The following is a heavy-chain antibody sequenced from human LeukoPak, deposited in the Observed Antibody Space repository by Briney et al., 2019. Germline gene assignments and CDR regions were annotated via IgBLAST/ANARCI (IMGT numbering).Heavy chain of an antibody. CDR1: GGSISSGSYY. V-gene: IGHV4-61*02. CDR2: IYTSGST. Sequence: PSQTLSLTCTVSGGSISSGSYYWSWIRQPAGKGLEWIGRIYTSGSTNYNPSLKGRVTISVDTSKNQFSLKLSSVTAADTAVYYCARVYSSGWYNYYFDYWGQGTLVTVSS. CDR3: ARVYSSGWYNYYFDY. J-gene: IGHJ4*02. D-gene: IGHD6-19*01.